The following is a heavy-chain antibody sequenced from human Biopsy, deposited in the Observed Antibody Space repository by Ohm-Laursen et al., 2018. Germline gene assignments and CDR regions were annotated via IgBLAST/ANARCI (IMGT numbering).Heavy chain of an antibody. CDR1: GYSISSGYY. CDR2: IYHSGST. V-gene: IGHV4-38-2*01. J-gene: IGHJ4*02. Sequence: GTLSLTCAVSGYSISSGYYWGWIRQPPGKGLEWIGSIYHSGSTYYNPSLKSRVTISVDTSKNQFSLKLSSVTAADTAVYYCARVGVGAPSIDYFDSWGQGALVTVSS. D-gene: IGHD1-26*01. CDR3: ARVGVGAPSIDYFDS.